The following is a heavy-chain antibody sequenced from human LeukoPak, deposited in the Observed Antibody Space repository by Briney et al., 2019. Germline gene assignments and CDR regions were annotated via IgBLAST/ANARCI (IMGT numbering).Heavy chain of an antibody. J-gene: IGHJ3*02. D-gene: IGHD1-1*01. V-gene: IGHV3-43*02. CDR1: GLTSYHYV. CDR2: ISGDGGST. Sequence: GGSLRLSCAAPGLTSYHYVMHWVRQAPGKGLEWVSLISGDGGSTYYADSVKGRLTISRDSSKNSLYLQRNSLTTEDTALYFCAKGTTMYAFDIWGQGTMVTVSS. CDR3: AKGTTMYAFDI.